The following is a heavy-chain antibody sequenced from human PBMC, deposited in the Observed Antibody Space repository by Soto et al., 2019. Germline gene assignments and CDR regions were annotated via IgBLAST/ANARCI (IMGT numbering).Heavy chain of an antibody. Sequence: ASVKVSCKASGYTFTSYGISWVRQAPGQGLEWMGWISAYNGNTNYAQKLQGRVTMTTDTSTSTAYMELRSLRSDDTAVYYCARIRGTRQYYYGSENYYYGMDVWGQGTTVTVSS. CDR3: ARIRGTRQYYYGSENYYYGMDV. V-gene: IGHV1-18*01. J-gene: IGHJ6*02. CDR2: ISAYNGNT. D-gene: IGHD3-10*01. CDR1: GYTFTSYG.